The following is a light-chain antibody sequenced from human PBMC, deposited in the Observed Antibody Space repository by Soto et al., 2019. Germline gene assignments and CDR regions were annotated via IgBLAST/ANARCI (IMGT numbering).Light chain of an antibody. CDR2: SAS. CDR3: QQAHSLPYT. J-gene: IGKJ2*01. CDR1: QGISTW. Sequence: DIQMTQSPSSVSASVGDRVTITCRASQGISTWLAWYQQKPGKAPKLLISSASNLKSGVPSRFSGSGSGTDFTLTISSLQPEDFATYYCQQAHSLPYTFGQGTKLEIK. V-gene: IGKV1-12*01.